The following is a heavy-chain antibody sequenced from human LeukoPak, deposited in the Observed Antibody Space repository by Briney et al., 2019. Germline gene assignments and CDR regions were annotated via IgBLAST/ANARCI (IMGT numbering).Heavy chain of an antibody. J-gene: IGHJ3*02. D-gene: IGHD3-10*01. CDR2: ISSSSSTI. Sequence: GGSLRLSCAASGFTFSSYSMNWVREAPGKGLEWVSYISSSSSTIYYADSVKGRFTISRDNAKNSLYLQMNSLRAEDTAVYYCASYGSGSYYKALRRDAFDIWGQGTMVTVSS. V-gene: IGHV3-48*04. CDR1: GFTFSSYS. CDR3: ASYGSGSYYKALRRDAFDI.